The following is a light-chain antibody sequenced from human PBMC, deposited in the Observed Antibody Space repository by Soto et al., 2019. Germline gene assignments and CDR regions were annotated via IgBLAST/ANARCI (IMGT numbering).Light chain of an antibody. CDR3: QQYAGSPRT. CDR2: SAS. CDR1: QNLGTLY. J-gene: IGKJ1*01. Sequence: EIVLTQSPGTLSLSPGERGTLSCRASQNLGTLYLAWFQQKSGQAPRLLIYSASSRDTGIPDRFTGSGSGTYFTLTTTRLEPEDFAVYFCQQYAGSPRTFGQGPKVESK. V-gene: IGKV3-20*01.